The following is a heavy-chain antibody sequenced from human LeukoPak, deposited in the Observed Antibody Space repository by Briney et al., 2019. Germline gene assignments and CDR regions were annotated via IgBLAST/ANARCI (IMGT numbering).Heavy chain of an antibody. CDR1: GFTFISYS. CDR3: ARDHRPDYYGTRDYYFDY. V-gene: IGHV3-21*01. D-gene: IGHD3-10*01. J-gene: IGHJ4*02. CDR2: ISSSSSYI. Sequence: GGSLRLSCAASGFTFISYSMNWVRQAPGKGLEWVSSISSSSSYIHYADSVKGRFTISRDNAKNSLYLEMNSLRAEDTALYYCARDHRPDYYGTRDYYFDYWGQGTLVTVSS.